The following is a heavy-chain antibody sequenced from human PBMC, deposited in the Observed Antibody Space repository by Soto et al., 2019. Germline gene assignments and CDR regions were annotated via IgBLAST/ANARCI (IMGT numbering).Heavy chain of an antibody. CDR2: ISGSGGST. J-gene: IGHJ4*02. CDR3: ARGGDTMVRGVTIDY. V-gene: IGHV3-23*01. Sequence: GGSLRLSCAASGFTFSNYAMTWVRQAPGKGLEWVSVISGSGGSTYYADSVKGRFTISRDNSKNQFSLKLSSVTAADTAVYYCARGGDTMVRGVTIDYWGQGTLVTVSS. D-gene: IGHD3-10*01. CDR1: GFTFSNYA.